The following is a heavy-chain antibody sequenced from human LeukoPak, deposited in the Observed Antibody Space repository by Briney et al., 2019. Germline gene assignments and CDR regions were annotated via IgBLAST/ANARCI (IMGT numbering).Heavy chain of an antibody. CDR1: GGTFSSYA. V-gene: IGHV1-69*13. J-gene: IGHJ4*02. D-gene: IGHD3-10*01. Sequence: SVTVSCTASGGTFSSYAISWVRQAPGQGLEWMGGIIPIFGTANYAQKFQGRVTITADESTSTAYMELSSLRSEDTAVYYCAEYYYGSGSYPRVYFDYWGQGTLVTVSS. CDR3: AEYYYGSGSYPRVYFDY. CDR2: IIPIFGTA.